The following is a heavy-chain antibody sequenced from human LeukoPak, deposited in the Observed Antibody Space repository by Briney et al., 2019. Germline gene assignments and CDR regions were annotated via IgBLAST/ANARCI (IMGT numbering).Heavy chain of an antibody. J-gene: IGHJ4*02. V-gene: IGHV3-30*13. Sequence: GGTLRLSCAAPGFTFSSYGMHWVRQAPGKGLEWVAVISYDGSNKYYADSVKGRFTISRENSKNRLYLQMNSLRAEDTAVYYCARAEGYGGELDSWGQGTLVTVSS. CDR2: ISYDGSNK. D-gene: IGHD4-23*01. CDR3: ARAEGYGGELDS. CDR1: GFTFSSYG.